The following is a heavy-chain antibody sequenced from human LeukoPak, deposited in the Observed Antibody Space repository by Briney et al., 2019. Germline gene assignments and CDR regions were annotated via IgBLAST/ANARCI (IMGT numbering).Heavy chain of an antibody. CDR1: GGSFSGYY. Sequence: SETLSLTCAVYGGSFSGYYWSWIRQPPGKGLEWIGEINHSGSTNYNPSLKSRVTISVDTSKNQFSLKLSSVTAADTAVYYCARGGAITIFGVAMSDAFDIWGQGTMVTVSS. CDR2: INHSGST. CDR3: ARGGAITIFGVAMSDAFDI. D-gene: IGHD3-3*01. J-gene: IGHJ3*02. V-gene: IGHV4-34*01.